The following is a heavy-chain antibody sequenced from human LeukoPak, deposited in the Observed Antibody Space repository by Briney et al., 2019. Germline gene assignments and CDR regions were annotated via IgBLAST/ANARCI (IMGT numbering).Heavy chain of an antibody. V-gene: IGHV3-48*01. CDR2: ISSSSSTI. CDR1: GFTFSSYS. CDR3: AKHLSVFDDDDAFDI. Sequence: PGGSLRLSCAASGFTFSSYSMNWVRQAPGKGLEWVSYISSSSSTIYYADSVKGRFTISRDNSKNTLYLQMNSLRAEDTAVYYCAKHLSVFDDDDAFDIWGQGTMVTVSS. D-gene: IGHD1-1*01. J-gene: IGHJ3*02.